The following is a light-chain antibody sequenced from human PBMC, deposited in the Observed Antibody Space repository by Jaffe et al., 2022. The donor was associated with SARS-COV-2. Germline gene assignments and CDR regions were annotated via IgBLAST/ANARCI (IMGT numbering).Light chain of an antibody. V-gene: IGLV2-8*01. CDR3: TSYVGSDKVL. CDR2: EVT. CDR1: SSDIGGYDF. J-gene: IGLJ2*01. Sequence: QSALTQPSSASGSPGQSVTISCTGTSSDIGGYDFVSWYKQLPGKAPKLMIYEVTKRPSGVPDRFSGSKSGNTASLTVSGLQAEDEADYYCTSYVGSDKVLFGGGTKLTVL.